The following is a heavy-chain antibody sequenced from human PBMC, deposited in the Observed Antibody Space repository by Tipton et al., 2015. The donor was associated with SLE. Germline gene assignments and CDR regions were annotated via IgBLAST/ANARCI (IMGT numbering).Heavy chain of an antibody. CDR3: ASYGEVWYFDL. Sequence: TLSLTCAVYGGSFSGYYWSWIRQPPGKGLEWIGEINHSGSTNYNPSLKSRVTISVDTSKNQFSLKLSSVTAADTAVYYCASYGEVWYFDLWGRSTLVTVSS. V-gene: IGHV4-34*01. CDR1: GGSFSGYY. J-gene: IGHJ2*01. D-gene: IGHD4/OR15-4a*01. CDR2: INHSGST.